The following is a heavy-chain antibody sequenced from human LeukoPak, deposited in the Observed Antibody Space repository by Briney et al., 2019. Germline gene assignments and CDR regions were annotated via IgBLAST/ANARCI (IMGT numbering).Heavy chain of an antibody. J-gene: IGHJ5*02. CDR1: GYSINNYW. CDR2: IYPADSDI. CDR3: ARQEYCSGGSCYTWFDP. Sequence: GESLKISCKGSGYSINNYWIGWVRQMPGKGLEWMGIIYPADSDIRYSPSFQGQVTISADKSIITAYLQWSSLKASDTAMYYCARQEYCSGGSCYTWFDPWGQGTLVTVSS. D-gene: IGHD2-15*01. V-gene: IGHV5-51*01.